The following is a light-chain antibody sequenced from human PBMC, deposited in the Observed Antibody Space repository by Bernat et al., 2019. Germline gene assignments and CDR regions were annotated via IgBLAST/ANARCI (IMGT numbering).Light chain of an antibody. V-gene: IGKV1-39*01. CDR3: LQSYSTPYT. J-gene: IGKJ2*01. CDR1: QSISSF. CDR2: AAS. Sequence: DIQMTQSPSSLSASVGDRVTITCRASQSISSFLNWYQQKPGKAPNLLIYAASSLPSGVPSRFSGSGSGTDFTLTISSLQPEDFATYTCLQSYSTPYTFGQGTKLEIK.